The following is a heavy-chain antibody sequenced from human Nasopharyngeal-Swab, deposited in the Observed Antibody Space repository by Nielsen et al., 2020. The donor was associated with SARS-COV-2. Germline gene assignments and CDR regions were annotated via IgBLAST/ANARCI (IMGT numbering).Heavy chain of an antibody. J-gene: IGHJ4*02. CDR3: ARTPPDIAAAGYFDY. CDR1: GGPSSSNTW. Sequence: GSLRLSCGVSGGPSSSNTWGSWVRQPPGKGLEWIGEIYHSGSTNYNPSLKSRVTISVDKSRNQSSLKLPSVTAADTPVYYCARTPPDIAAAGYFDYWGQGTLVTVSS. V-gene: IGHV4-4*02. D-gene: IGHD6-13*01. CDR2: IYHSGST.